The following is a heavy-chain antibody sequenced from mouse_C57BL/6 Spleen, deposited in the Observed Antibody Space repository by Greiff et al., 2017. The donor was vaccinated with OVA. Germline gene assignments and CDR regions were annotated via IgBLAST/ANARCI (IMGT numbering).Heavy chain of an antibody. CDR1: GFNIKDYY. J-gene: IGHJ2*01. Sequence: VQLQQSGAELVKPGASVKLSCTASGFNIKDYYMHWVKQRPEQGLEWIGRIDPEDGETKSAPKFQGKATITADTSSNTAYLQLSSLTSEDTAGYYCARSGYSNSYFDYWGQGTTLTVSS. D-gene: IGHD2-5*01. V-gene: IGHV14-2*01. CDR3: ARSGYSNSYFDY. CDR2: IDPEDGET.